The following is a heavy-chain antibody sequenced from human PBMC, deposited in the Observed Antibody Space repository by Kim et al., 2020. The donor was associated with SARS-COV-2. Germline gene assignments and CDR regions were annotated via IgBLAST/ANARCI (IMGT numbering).Heavy chain of an antibody. CDR3: AQERIAVADGTPCYPDIFEY. J-gene: IGHJ4*02. Sequence: GGSLRLSCAASGFTFDSYAMSWVRQAPGQGLEWVSAIRGSGSSIKYADSVKGRFTISRDNSKNTVFLQMDNLRAEDTAGYYCAQERIAVADGTPCYPDIFEYSGRGTLVRVS. CDR2: IRGSGSSI. V-gene: IGHV3-23*01. CDR1: GFTFDSYA. D-gene: IGHD6-19*01.